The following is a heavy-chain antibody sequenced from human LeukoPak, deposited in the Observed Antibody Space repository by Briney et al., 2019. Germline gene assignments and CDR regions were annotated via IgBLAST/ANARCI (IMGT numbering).Heavy chain of an antibody. Sequence: GGSLRLSCAASGFIFSNYWMTWVRQAPGKGLEWVANIKQDGRENYYVESVKARFTISRDNAKNSMYLQMNSLRAEDTAVYYCARHMKLELPASSGYCYGMDVWGRGTTVTVSS. CDR3: ARHMKLELPASSGYCYGMDV. V-gene: IGHV3-7*01. CDR2: IKQDGREN. D-gene: IGHD1-7*01. CDR1: GFIFSNYW. J-gene: IGHJ6*02.